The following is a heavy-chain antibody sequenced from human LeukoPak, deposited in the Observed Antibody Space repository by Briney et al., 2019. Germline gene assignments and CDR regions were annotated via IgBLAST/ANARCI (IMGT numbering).Heavy chain of an antibody. CDR1: GGSFSSGSYY. CDR2: IYYSGST. V-gene: IGHV4-61*01. CDR3: ARDQGSYGGFDY. D-gene: IGHD5-18*01. J-gene: IGHJ4*02. Sequence: PSETLSLTCTVSGGSFSSGSYYWSWMRQPPGKGLEWIVYIYYSGSTNYNPSLKSRVTISVDTSKNQFSLKLSSVTAADTAVYYCARDQGSYGGFDYWGQGTLVTVSS.